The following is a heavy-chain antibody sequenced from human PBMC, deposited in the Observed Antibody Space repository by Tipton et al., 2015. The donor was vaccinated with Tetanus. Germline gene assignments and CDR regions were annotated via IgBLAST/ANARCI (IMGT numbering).Heavy chain of an antibody. Sequence: SLRLSCEASGFVFTTYSMNWFRQAPGRRLEWVASVSPGSTYTKFPDSLRGRFTISRDDAKNSVYLQVNSLRAEDTAVYYCTRDRDWTLDVWGQGTTVTVSS. CDR2: VSPGSTYT. D-gene: IGHD1-1*01. CDR3: TRDRDWTLDV. CDR1: GFVFTTYS. V-gene: IGHV3-21*01. J-gene: IGHJ6*02.